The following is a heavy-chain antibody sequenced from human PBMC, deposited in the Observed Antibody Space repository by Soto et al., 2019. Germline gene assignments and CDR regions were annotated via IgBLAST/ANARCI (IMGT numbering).Heavy chain of an antibody. J-gene: IGHJ6*02. V-gene: IGHV1-69*13. CDR1: GGTFSSYA. Sequence: SVTVSCKASGGTFSSYAISWVRQAPGQGLEWMGGIIPIFGTANYAQKFQGRVTITADESTSTAYMELSSLRSEDTAVYYCARAVGAGYYYYYYGMDVWGQGTTVTVSS. CDR2: IIPIFGTA. D-gene: IGHD2-15*01. CDR3: ARAVGAGYYYYYYGMDV.